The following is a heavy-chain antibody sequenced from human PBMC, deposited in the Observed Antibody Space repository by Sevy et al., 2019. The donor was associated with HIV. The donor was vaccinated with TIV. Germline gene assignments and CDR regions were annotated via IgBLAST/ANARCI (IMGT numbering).Heavy chain of an antibody. J-gene: IGHJ1*01. CDR1: GGSFSGYY. Sequence: SETLSLTCAVYGGSFSGYYWSWIRQPPGKGLEWIGEINHSGSTNYNPSLKSRVTISVDTSKNQFSLKLSSVTAADTAVYYCARGEEYSSGWTARRVQHWGQDTLVTVSS. CDR2: INHSGST. V-gene: IGHV4-34*01. CDR3: ARGEEYSSGWTARRVQH. D-gene: IGHD6-19*01.